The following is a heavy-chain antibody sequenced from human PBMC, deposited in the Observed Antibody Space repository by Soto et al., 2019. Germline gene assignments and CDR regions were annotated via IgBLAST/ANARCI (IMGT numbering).Heavy chain of an antibody. J-gene: IGHJ4*02. CDR1: GDSVSSDSAS. CDR2: TYYRSKWYN. D-gene: IGHD3-10*01. CDR3: ASAMGSGEGDFAY. Sequence: SQTRSLTFSISGDSVSSDSASRIWIRQSPSRGLEWLGRTYYRSKWYNDYASSVKSRVTINPDTSKNHFSLLLNSVTPEDMAVYYCASAMGSGEGDFAYWGQGTLVTVSS. V-gene: IGHV6-1*01.